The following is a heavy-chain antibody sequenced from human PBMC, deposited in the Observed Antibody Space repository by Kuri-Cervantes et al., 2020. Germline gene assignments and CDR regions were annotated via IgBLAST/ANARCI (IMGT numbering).Heavy chain of an antibody. Sequence: GGSLRLSCVASGFTFNTYAMTWVRQAPGKGLEWVSVIYSGGSTYYADSVKGRFTISRHNSKNTLYLQMNSLRAEDTAVYYCARGVSPRPMDYMDVWGKGTTVTVSS. J-gene: IGHJ6*03. CDR1: GFTFNTYA. CDR2: IYSGGST. V-gene: IGHV3-53*04. CDR3: ARGVSPRPMDYMDV.